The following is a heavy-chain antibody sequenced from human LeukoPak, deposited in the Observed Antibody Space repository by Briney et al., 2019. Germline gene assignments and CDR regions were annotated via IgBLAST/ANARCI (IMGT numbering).Heavy chain of an antibody. V-gene: IGHV1-8*03. D-gene: IGHD5-24*01. CDR1: GYTFTSYD. CDR2: MNPNSGNT. Sequence: ASVKVSCKASGYTFTSYDINWVRQATGQGLEWMGWMNPNSGNTGYAQKFQGRVTITRNTSISTAYMELSSLRSEDTAVYFCARGEIDGPDSDQWGQGTLVTVSS. J-gene: IGHJ4*02. CDR3: ARGEIDGPDSDQ.